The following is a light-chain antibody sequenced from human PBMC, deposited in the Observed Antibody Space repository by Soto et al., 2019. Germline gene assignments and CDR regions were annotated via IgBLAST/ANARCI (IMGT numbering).Light chain of an antibody. V-gene: IGLV1-47*01. CDR3: QVWDRSSDQVV. J-gene: IGLJ3*02. CDR1: RSNIGSAI. Sequence: QSVLTQPPSLSGTPGQTVTISCIGSRSNIGSAIVHWYQQLPGTAPKHLIYMNNQRPSGVPDRFSGSKSGTSASLVITGLRPEDEADYYCQVWDRSSDQVVFGGGTKVTVL. CDR2: MNN.